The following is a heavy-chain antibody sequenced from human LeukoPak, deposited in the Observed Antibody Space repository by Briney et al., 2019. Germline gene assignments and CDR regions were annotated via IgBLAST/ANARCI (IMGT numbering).Heavy chain of an antibody. Sequence: GGSLRLSCAASGFTFSSYAMHWVRQAPGKGLEWVAVISYDGSNKYYADSVKGRFTISRDNSKNTLYLQMNSLRAEDTAVYYCARSHCSRTSCYTNWFDSWGQGTLVTVSS. J-gene: IGHJ5*01. D-gene: IGHD2-2*02. V-gene: IGHV3-30-3*01. CDR3: ARSHCSRTSCYTNWFDS. CDR1: GFTFSSYA. CDR2: ISYDGSNK.